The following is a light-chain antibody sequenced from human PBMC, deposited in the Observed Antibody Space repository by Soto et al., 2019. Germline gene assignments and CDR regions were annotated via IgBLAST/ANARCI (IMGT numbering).Light chain of an antibody. V-gene: IGLV2-11*01. Sequence: QSALAQPRSVSGSPGQSVTISCTGTAXDVGGYSYVSWYQQHPGKVPKLIIYDVSKWPSGVPDRFSGSKSGNTASLTISGLQAEDEGDYYCCSYAGSSTVVFGTCPKVAVL. J-gene: IGLJ1*01. CDR3: CSYAGSSTVV. CDR2: DVS. CDR1: AXDVGGYSY.